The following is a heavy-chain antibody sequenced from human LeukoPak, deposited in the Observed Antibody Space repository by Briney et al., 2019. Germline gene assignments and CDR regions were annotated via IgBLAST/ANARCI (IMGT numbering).Heavy chain of an antibody. Sequence: GGSLRLSCAASGFTVSSNSWSWVRQAPGKGLEWVSFISSGGNTDHSDSVKGRFTISRDNSKNTLYLQMNSLRAEDTAIYYCARRAGEYSHPYDYWGQGTLVTVSS. CDR3: ARRAGEYSHPYDY. J-gene: IGHJ4*02. V-gene: IGHV3-53*01. CDR1: GFTVSSNS. D-gene: IGHD2-15*01. CDR2: ISSGGNT.